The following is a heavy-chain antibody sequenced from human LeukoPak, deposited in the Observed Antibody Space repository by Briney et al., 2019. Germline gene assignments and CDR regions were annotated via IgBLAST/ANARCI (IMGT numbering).Heavy chain of an antibody. CDR1: GFTFSSYS. CDR2: ISSSSSYI. J-gene: IGHJ4*02. Sequence: GGSLRLSCAASGFTFSSYSMNWVRQAPGKGLEWVSSISSSSSYIYYADSVKGRFTISRDNAKNSLYPQMNSLRAEDTAVYYCAREGSYSSSWYDYWGQGTLVTVSS. CDR3: AREGSYSSSWYDY. V-gene: IGHV3-21*01. D-gene: IGHD6-13*01.